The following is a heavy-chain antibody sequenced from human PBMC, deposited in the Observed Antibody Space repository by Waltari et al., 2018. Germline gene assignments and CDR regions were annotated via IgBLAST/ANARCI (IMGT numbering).Heavy chain of an antibody. J-gene: IGHJ3*02. CDR2: IYHTGDT. CDR3: ARATVGSTTTESFDI. D-gene: IGHD1-26*01. Sequence: QVLLQESGPGLLKPSETLYLTCTVSGYSISRGYYLPWIRQPPGKGLEWIASIYHTGDTYQNPSLKSRVTISIDTSKNFFSLKLDSVTAADTAVYFCARATVGSTTTESFDIWGQGTLVSVSS. V-gene: IGHV4-38-2*02. CDR1: GYSISRGYY.